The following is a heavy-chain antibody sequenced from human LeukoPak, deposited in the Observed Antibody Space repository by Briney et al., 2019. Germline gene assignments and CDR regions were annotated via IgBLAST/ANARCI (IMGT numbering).Heavy chain of an antibody. J-gene: IGHJ4*02. Sequence: SETLSLTCAVSGGSFSGYYWSWIRQPPGKGLEWIGVINHSGSTNYNPSLKSRVTISVDTSKNQFSLKLSSVTAADTAVYYCARGIKGITMIVVVSGRFDYWGQGTLVTVSS. V-gene: IGHV4-34*01. D-gene: IGHD3-22*01. CDR1: GGSFSGYY. CDR3: ARGIKGITMIVVVSGRFDY. CDR2: INHSGST.